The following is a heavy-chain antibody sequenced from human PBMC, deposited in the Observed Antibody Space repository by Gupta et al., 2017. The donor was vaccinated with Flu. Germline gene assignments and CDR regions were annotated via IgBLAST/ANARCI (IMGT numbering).Heavy chain of an antibody. V-gene: IGHV3-23*01. Sequence: EVQLLESGGGLVQPGGSLRLSCAASGFTFSSSAMSWVRQAPGKGLEWVSAISGSGGSKYYADSVKGRFTISRDNSKNPLDLKMNSRRAEDTAVYYCAKIPENDMANYYYYGMDVWGQGTTVTVSS. D-gene: IGHD3-22*01. CDR1: GFTFSSSA. CDR2: ISGSGGSK. J-gene: IGHJ6*02. CDR3: AKIPENDMANYYYYGMDV.